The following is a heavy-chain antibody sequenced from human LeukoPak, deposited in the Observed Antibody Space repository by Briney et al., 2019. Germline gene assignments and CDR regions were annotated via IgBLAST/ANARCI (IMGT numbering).Heavy chain of an antibody. J-gene: IGHJ3*01. D-gene: IGHD6-19*01. CDR1: EFTFSTYW. V-gene: IGHV3-7*03. Sequence: GGSLRLSCAASEFTFSTYWMTWVRQAPGKGLEWVANIKGDGSEKRYVGSVKGRFTISRDNAKNSLYLQMNSLRADDTAVYYCAREFNIAVGGIYTGFDVWGQGTMVTVSS. CDR2: IKGDGSEK. CDR3: AREFNIAVGGIYTGFDV.